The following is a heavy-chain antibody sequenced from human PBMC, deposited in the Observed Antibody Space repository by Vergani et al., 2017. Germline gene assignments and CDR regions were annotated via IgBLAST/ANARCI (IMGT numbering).Heavy chain of an antibody. J-gene: IGHJ4*02. V-gene: IGHV3-33*01. CDR3: ARDEVSIAVAGTFDY. D-gene: IGHD6-19*01. Sequence: VQLVESGGGLVQPGGSLRLSCAASGFTFSSYGMHWVRQAPGKGLEWVAVIWYDGSNKYYADSVKGRFTISRDNSKNTLYLQMNSLRAEDTAVYYCARDEVSIAVAGTFDYWGQGTLVTVSS. CDR2: IWYDGSNK. CDR1: GFTFSSYG.